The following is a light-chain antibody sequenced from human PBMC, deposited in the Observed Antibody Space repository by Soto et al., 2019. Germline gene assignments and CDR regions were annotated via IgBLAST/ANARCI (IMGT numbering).Light chain of an antibody. V-gene: IGKV3-11*01. J-gene: IGKJ4*01. CDR3: QQRKT. Sequence: ELVLTQSPATLPLSPGERATLSCRASQSVSSSLAWYQQKPGQAPRLLISDASNRATGVPARFSGSGSGTDFTLTISSLEPADFALYYCQQRKTFGGGTKVDIK. CDR1: QSVSSS. CDR2: DAS.